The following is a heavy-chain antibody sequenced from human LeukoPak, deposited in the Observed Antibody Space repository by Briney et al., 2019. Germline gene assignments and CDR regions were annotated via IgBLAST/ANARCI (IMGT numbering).Heavy chain of an antibody. J-gene: IGHJ4*02. Sequence: PSETLSLTCAVYGGSFSGYYWSWIRQPPGKGLEWIGEINHSGSTNYNPSLKSRVTISVDKSKNQFFLKLTSVTAADTAVYYCARREIAVTGTYDYWGQGTLVTVSS. CDR3: ARREIAVTGTYDY. CDR2: INHSGST. CDR1: GGSFSGYY. V-gene: IGHV4-34*01. D-gene: IGHD6-19*01.